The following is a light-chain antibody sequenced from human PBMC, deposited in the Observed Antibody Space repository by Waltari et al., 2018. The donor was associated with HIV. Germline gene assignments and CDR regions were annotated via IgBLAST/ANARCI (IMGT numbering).Light chain of an antibody. J-gene: IGLJ2*01. V-gene: IGLV3-19*01. CDR3: NSRDSSGNHLGV. CDR2: GKN. CDR1: SLRSYY. Sequence: SSELTQDPAVSVALGQTVRITCQGDSLRSYYASWYQQKPGQAPVLVIYGKNNRPSGIPYGFSGSSSGNTASLTITGAQAEDEADYYCNSRDSSGNHLGVFGGGTKLTVL.